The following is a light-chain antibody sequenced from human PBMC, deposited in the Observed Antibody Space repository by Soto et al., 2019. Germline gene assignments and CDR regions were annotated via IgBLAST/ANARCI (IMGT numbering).Light chain of an antibody. CDR2: STS. CDR1: QRIGRF. J-gene: IGKJ1*01. V-gene: IGKV1-39*01. Sequence: IDLTQSPSPQSASVGDRLTITCRASQRIGRFLNWYQQKVGKAPNLLISSTSNLQSGVPSRFDGTGSGTDFTLTINSLQPEDFGTYYCQQSYSVPSTFGQGTQVDIK. CDR3: QQSYSVPST.